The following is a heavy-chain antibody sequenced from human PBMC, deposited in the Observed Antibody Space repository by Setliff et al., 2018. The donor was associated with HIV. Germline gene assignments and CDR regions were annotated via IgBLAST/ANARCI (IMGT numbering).Heavy chain of an antibody. V-gene: IGHV1-3*01. Sequence: ASVKVSCKASGYTFTSYAMHWVRQAPGQRLEWMGWINAGNGNTKYSQKFQGRVTMTRDTSSRTAYMELSRLRSDDTAVYFCARGRGYCRSHGCFYYYMDVWAEGTTVTVSS. D-gene: IGHD2-2*01. CDR2: INAGNGNT. CDR3: ARGRGYCRSHGCFYYYMDV. CDR1: GYTFTSYA. J-gene: IGHJ6*03.